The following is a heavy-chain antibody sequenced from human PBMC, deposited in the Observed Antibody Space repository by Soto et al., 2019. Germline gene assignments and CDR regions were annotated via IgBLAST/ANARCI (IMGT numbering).Heavy chain of an antibody. CDR1: GFTFSSYG. CDR3: AKDRGVATIRFYYYYYGMDV. D-gene: IGHD5-12*01. V-gene: IGHV3-30*18. Sequence: QVELVESGGGVVQPGRSLRLSCAASGFTFSSYGMHWVRQAPGKGLEWVAVISYDGGNKYYADSVKGRFTISRDNSKNTLYLQMNSLRAEDTAVYYCAKDRGVATIRFYYYYYGMDVWGQGTTVTVSS. J-gene: IGHJ6*02. CDR2: ISYDGGNK.